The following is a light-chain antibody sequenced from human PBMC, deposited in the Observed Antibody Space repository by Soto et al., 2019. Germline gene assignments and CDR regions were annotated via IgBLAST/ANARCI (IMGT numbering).Light chain of an antibody. V-gene: IGKV3-20*01. CDR2: GAS. CDR3: QQYGTSPLT. J-gene: IGKJ4*01. Sequence: EIVLTQSPRTLSLSPGESATLSCTASQSVRSNSLAWYQQKPGQAPRLLMFGASGRATGTPPRFSGRGSGTDFTLTISILAPEDFAVDYCQQYGTSPLTFGGGTKVDI. CDR1: QSVRSNS.